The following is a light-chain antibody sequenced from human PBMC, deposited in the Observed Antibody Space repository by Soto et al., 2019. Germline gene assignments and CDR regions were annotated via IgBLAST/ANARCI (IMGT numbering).Light chain of an antibody. V-gene: IGLV2-14*01. Sequence: QSALTQPASVSGSPGQSITISCTGTSSDVGAYNYVSWYQQHPGKAPKLVIYEVSNRPSGVSNRFSGSKSDNTASLTISGLQAEDEADYSCCSYITLSTVVFGGGTKVTVL. J-gene: IGLJ2*01. CDR2: EVS. CDR1: SSDVGAYNY. CDR3: CSYITLSTVV.